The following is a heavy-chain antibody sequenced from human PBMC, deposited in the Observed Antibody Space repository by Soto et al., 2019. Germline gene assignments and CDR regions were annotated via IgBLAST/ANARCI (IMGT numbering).Heavy chain of an antibody. CDR1: GYTFTSYY. J-gene: IGHJ4*02. Sequence: QVQLVQSGAEVKKPGASVKVSYKASGYTFTSYYMHWVRQAPGQGLEWMGIINPSGGSTSYAQKFQGRVTMTRDTSTSTVYMELSSLRSEDTAVYYCARTIPYDYVWGSYRYYFDYWGQGTLVTVSS. D-gene: IGHD3-16*02. V-gene: IGHV1-46*01. CDR3: ARTIPYDYVWGSYRYYFDY. CDR2: INPSGGST.